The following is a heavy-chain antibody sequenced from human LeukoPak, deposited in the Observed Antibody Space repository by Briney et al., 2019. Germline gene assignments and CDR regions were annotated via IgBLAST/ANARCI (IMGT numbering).Heavy chain of an antibody. J-gene: IGHJ4*02. D-gene: IGHD3-22*01. CDR1: GFTFSSYA. Sequence: GGSLRLSCAASGFTFSSYAMSWVRQAPGKGLEWVSATIGSGDGTFYADSVKGRFTISRDNSKNTLYLQMNSLRAEDTAIYYCAKLRDFFDSSGQFDYWGQGTLVTVSS. CDR2: TIGSGDGT. CDR3: AKLRDFFDSSGQFDY. V-gene: IGHV3-23*01.